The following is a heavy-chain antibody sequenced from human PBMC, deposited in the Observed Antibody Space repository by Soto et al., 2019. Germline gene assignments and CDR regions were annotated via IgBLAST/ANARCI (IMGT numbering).Heavy chain of an antibody. V-gene: IGHV3-23*01. CDR3: AKGVSQYTPLALFDY. J-gene: IGHJ4*02. D-gene: IGHD5-18*01. CDR2: ISGSDGRT. Sequence: EVQLLESGGGLVRPGGSLRLSCAASGFTFSSYAMSWVRQAPGKGLEWVSTISGSDGRTYSTDSVKGRFTISRDNSRNTAYLQRNSLRVENTAVYYCAKGVSQYTPLALFDYWAGEPWSPSPQ. CDR1: GFTFSSYA.